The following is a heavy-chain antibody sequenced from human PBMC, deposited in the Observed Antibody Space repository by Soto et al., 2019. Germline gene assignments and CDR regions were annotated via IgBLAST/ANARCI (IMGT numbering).Heavy chain of an antibody. Sequence: LETLSVSSAVSHRSISSVSYYWSRNRPPPGEGLEWIGTISYSGTPYYNRSLESRVTISVDTSKNHLSLKLSFVNTADTAVYYCASRLLNVTTYYFGNGGQGTLVTVSS. D-gene: IGHD4-17*01. CDR1: HRSISSVSYY. CDR3: ASRLLNVTTYYFGN. J-gene: IGHJ4*02. V-gene: IGHV4-39*01. CDR2: ISYSGTP.